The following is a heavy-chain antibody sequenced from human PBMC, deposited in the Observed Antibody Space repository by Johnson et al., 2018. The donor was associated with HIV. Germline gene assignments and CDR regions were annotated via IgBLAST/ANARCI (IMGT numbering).Heavy chain of an antibody. V-gene: IGHV3-30*19. Sequence: VQLVESGGGVVQPGRSLRLSCAASGFIFSSYGMHWVRQAPGKGLEWVAVISYDGSNKYYADSVKGRFTISRDNSKNTLYLQMNSLRAEDTAVYDCAREMNAGNDAFDIWGQGTMVTVSS. J-gene: IGHJ3*02. CDR2: ISYDGSNK. CDR1: GFIFSSYG. CDR3: AREMNAGNDAFDI.